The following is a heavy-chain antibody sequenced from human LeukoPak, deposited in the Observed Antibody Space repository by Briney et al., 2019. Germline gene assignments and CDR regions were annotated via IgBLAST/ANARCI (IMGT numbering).Heavy chain of an antibody. D-gene: IGHD2-15*01. CDR1: GYSFASYW. Sequence: NPGESLKISCKGSGYSFASYWIGWVRQMPGKGLEWVGIINPADSDARYSPSFQGQVIISADKSISAAYLQWSSLKASDTAMYYCARAWSFDYWGQGTLVTVSS. CDR3: ARAWSFDY. J-gene: IGHJ4*02. CDR2: INPADSDA. V-gene: IGHV5-51*01.